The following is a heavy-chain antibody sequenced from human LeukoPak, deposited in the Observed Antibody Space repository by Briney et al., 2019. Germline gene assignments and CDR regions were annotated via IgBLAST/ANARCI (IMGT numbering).Heavy chain of an antibody. J-gene: IGHJ6*03. CDR3: ARLFAGKLYMDV. CDR1: GGSISSSSYY. Sequence: PSETLSLTCTVSGGSISSSSYYWGWIRQPPGKGVEWIGSIYYSGSTYYNPSLKSRVTISVDTSKNQFSLKLSSVTAADTAVYYCARLFAGKLYMDVWGKGTTVTVSS. CDR2: IYYSGST. V-gene: IGHV4-39*01. D-gene: IGHD3-3*01.